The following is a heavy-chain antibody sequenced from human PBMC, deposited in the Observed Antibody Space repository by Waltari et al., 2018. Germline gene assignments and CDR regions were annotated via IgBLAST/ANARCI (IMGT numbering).Heavy chain of an antibody. D-gene: IGHD1-26*01. Sequence: EVQLVESGGGLIQPGGSLRLSCSASGFTFSTYWMHWVRQVPGKGLVGVSRIDTHGSRTDYADSVKGRFTISRDNAKNTLYLQMNSLRVEDTALYYCARDLGGSGSDWGQGTLVTVSS. J-gene: IGHJ4*02. V-gene: IGHV3-74*01. CDR3: ARDLGGSGSD. CDR2: IDTHGSRT. CDR1: GFTFSTYW.